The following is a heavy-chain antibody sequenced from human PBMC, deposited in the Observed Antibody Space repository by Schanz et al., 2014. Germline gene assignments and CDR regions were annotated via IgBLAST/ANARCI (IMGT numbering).Heavy chain of an antibody. CDR2: ISGSGGST. CDR1: GFTFSSYT. V-gene: IGHV3-23*01. Sequence: EVQLLESGGGLVRPGGSLRLSCAASGFTFSSYTMNWVRQAPGKGLEWVSAISGSGGSTVYADSVKGRFTISRDNSNNTMFLQMDSLRAEDTAVYYCAKHVRSLTGNDYWGQGTLVTVSS. CDR3: AKHVRSLTGNDY. D-gene: IGHD3-9*01. J-gene: IGHJ4*02.